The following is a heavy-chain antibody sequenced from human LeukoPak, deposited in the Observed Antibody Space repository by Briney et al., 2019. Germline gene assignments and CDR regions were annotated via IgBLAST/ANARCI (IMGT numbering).Heavy chain of an antibody. CDR3: AHRRGTPWIQLPFDY. CDR2: IYWDDDK. J-gene: IGHJ4*02. D-gene: IGHD5-18*01. CDR1: GGSVSSGSYY. V-gene: IGHV2-5*08. Sequence: TLSLTCTVSGGSVSSGSYYWSWIRQPPGKALEWLALIYWDDDKRYSPSLKSRLTITKDTSKNQVVLTMTNMDPVDTATYYCAHRRGTPWIQLPFDYWGQGTLVTVSS.